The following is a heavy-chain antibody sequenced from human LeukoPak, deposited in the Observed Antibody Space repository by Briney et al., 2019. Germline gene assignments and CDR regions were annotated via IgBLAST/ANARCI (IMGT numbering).Heavy chain of an antibody. V-gene: IGHV3-64*01. CDR3: ARSRGLDLHYYYYRVV. CDR1: GFTFSSYA. CDR2: ITSDGGRT. J-gene: IGHJ6*03. D-gene: IGHD3-10*01. Sequence: SGGSLRLSCAASGFTFSSYAVHWVRQAPGKGLEYVSAITSDGGRTYYANSVKGRFTISRDNSKNTLYLQMGSLRAEDMAVYYCARSRGLDLHYYYYRVVWGKGTTVTVSS.